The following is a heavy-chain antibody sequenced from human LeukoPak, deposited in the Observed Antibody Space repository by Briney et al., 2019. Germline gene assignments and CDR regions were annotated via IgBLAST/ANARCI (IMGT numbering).Heavy chain of an antibody. J-gene: IGHJ3*02. V-gene: IGHV4-59*12. CDR3: ARDGDILTGYLYGDAFDI. D-gene: IGHD3-9*01. CDR1: GGSISNKY. Sequence: PSETLSLTCTVSGGSISNKYWSWIRQPPGKGLEWIGYIYYSGSTNYNPSLKSRVTMSVDTSKNQFSLKLSSVTAADTAVYYCARDGDILTGYLYGDAFDIWGQGTMVTVSS. CDR2: IYYSGST.